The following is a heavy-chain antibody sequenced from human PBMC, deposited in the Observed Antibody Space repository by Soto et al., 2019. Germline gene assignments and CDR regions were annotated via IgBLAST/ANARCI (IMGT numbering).Heavy chain of an antibody. CDR2: IYYSGSA. D-gene: IGHD3-16*01. CDR1: GASISSYH. J-gene: IGHJ6*03. CDR3: AAAVHAEYVFTYYYMDV. V-gene: IGHV4-59*01. Sequence: QVQLQESGPGLVKPSETLSLTCTVSGASISSYHWSWIRQTPGKGLEWIGYIYYSGSANYNPSLKSRVTLSVDTSKNQVSLKLSSVTAADKGVYYCAAAVHAEYVFTYYYMDVWGTGTTVTVSS.